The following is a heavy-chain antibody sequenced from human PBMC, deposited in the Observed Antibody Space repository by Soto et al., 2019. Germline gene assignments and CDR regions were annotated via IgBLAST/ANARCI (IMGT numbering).Heavy chain of an antibody. CDR2: INPNSGAT. CDR3: LGGPAAIERGYYYYNMDV. J-gene: IGHJ6*02. V-gene: IGHV1-2*02. Sequence: ASVKVSCKASGYTFTDYYLLWVRQAPGQGLEWMGWINPNSGATNYAQKFRGRVTMTRDTSISTAYMELSRLRSDDTAVYYCLGGPAAIERGYYYYNMDVWGQGTTVTVYS. D-gene: IGHD2-2*01. CDR1: GYTFTDYY.